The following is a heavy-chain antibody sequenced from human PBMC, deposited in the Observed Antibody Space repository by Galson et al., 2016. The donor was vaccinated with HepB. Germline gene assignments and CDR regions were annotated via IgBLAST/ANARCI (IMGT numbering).Heavy chain of an antibody. D-gene: IGHD3-10*01. CDR1: GFAFRSFA. V-gene: IGHV3-30*03. Sequence: SLRLSCAASGFAFRSFAMHWVRQAPGKGLEWVAVISYGGSTEFYSDFAKGRFSISRDNSKNMLYLQMNSLRAEDTALYYCARDLWPRSYYYGSGSYYPTLDYWGQGTLVTVSS. CDR2: ISYGGSTE. J-gene: IGHJ4*02. CDR3: ARDLWPRSYYYGSGSYYPTLDY.